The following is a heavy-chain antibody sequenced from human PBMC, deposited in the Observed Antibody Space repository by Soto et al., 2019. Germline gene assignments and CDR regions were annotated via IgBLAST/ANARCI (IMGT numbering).Heavy chain of an antibody. CDR3: ARHPRYDFWSGYFLRGMDV. V-gene: IGHV4-59*01. D-gene: IGHD3-3*01. CDR1: GGSISSYY. Sequence: PSETLSLTCTVSGGSISSYYWSWIRQPPGKGLEWIGYIYYSGSTNYNPSLKSRVTISVDTSKNQFSLKLSSVTAADTAVYYCARHPRYDFWSGYFLRGMDVWGQGTTVTVSS. J-gene: IGHJ6*02. CDR2: IYYSGST.